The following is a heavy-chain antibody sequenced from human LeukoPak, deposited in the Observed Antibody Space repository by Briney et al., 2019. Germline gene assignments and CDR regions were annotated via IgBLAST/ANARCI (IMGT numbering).Heavy chain of an antibody. V-gene: IGHV3-33*08. D-gene: IGHD1-7*01. CDR1: GFTFSSYG. CDR2: IWYGGSNK. CDR3: ARGGWNYGFAQHS. Sequence: GGSLRLSCAASGFTFSSYGMHWVRQAPGKGLEWVAVIWYGGSNKYYADSVKGRFTISRDNSKNTLYLQMNSLRAEDTAVYYCARGGWNYGFAQHSWGQGTLVTVSS. J-gene: IGHJ4*02.